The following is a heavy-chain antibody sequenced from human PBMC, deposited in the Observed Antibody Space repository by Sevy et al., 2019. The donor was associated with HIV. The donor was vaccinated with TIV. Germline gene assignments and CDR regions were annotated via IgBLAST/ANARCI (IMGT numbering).Heavy chain of an antibody. D-gene: IGHD1-26*01. Sequence: GGSLRLSCAASGFSFSNYKMNWVRQAPGKGLEWVSSITGSSDYIYYADSVKGRFTISRDNAKNSLYLRMNSLKTEDTAVYYCAKWDADRRWYFDYWGQGILVTVSS. V-gene: IGHV3-21*06. CDR3: AKWDADRRWYFDY. CDR2: ITGSSDYI. CDR1: GFSFSNYK. J-gene: IGHJ4*02.